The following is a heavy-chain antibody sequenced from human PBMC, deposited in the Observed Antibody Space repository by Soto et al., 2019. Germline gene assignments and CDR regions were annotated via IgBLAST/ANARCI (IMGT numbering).Heavy chain of an antibody. CDR3: AREGSLGYCSSTSCYTPGYFQH. CDR2: ISSNGGST. J-gene: IGHJ1*01. CDR1: GFTFNSYA. D-gene: IGHD2-2*02. Sequence: EVQLVESGGGLVQPGGSLRLSCAASGFTFNSYAMHWVRQAPGKGLEYVSAISSNGGSTYYANSVKRRFTISRDNSKNTLYLQMGSMRAEDMAVYYCAREGSLGYCSSTSCYTPGYFQHWGQGTLVTVSS. V-gene: IGHV3-64*01.